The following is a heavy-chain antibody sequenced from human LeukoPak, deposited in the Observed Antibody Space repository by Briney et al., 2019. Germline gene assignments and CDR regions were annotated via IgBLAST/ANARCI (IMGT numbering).Heavy chain of an antibody. D-gene: IGHD2/OR15-2a*01. J-gene: IGHJ4*02. CDR1: GITFSSYS. Sequence: GGSLSLSCGASGITFSSYSMNWVRQAPGKGLEWVSYISSSGSTKYYADSVKGRFTISRDNARNSLYLQMNSLRAEDTAVYFCARGGLSIMGYWGQGTLVTVSS. CDR2: ISSSGSTK. CDR3: ARGGLSIMGY. V-gene: IGHV3-48*01.